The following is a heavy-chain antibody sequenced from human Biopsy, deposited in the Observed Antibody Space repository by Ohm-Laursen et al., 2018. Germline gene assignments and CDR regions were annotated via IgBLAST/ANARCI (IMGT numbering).Heavy chain of an antibody. J-gene: IGHJ4*02. CDR3: ARNTGWYGDLYYFDY. D-gene: IGHD6-19*01. Sequence: ASVKVSCKVSGYSFTSYYMHWVRQAPGQRLEWMGMINPSGSTTSYPQIFQGRVTMTRDTSKSTVYMELSSLRSADTAVYFCARNTGWYGDLYYFDYWGQGTLVTVSS. CDR1: GYSFTSYY. V-gene: IGHV1-46*01. CDR2: INPSGSTT.